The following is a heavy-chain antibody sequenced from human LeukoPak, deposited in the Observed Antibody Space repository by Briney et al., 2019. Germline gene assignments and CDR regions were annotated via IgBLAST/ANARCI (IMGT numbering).Heavy chain of an antibody. CDR1: GGSISSYY. CDR3: ASERNYGSGSLVNWFDP. D-gene: IGHD3-10*01. V-gene: IGHV4-59*01. J-gene: IGHJ5*02. Sequence: SETLSLTCTVSGGSISSYYWSWIRQPPGKGLEWIGYIYYSGGTNYNLSLKSRVTISVDTSKNQFSLKLSSVTAADTAVYYCASERNYGSGSLVNWFDPWGQGTLVTVSS. CDR2: IYYSGGT.